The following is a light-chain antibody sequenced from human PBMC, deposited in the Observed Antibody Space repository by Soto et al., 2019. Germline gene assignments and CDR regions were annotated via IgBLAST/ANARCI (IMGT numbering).Light chain of an antibody. CDR1: SSDVGDFDC. CDR2: EVS. Sequence: QSALTQPASVSGSPGQSITISCTGTSSDVGDFDCVSWYQQHPGKAPKLMIYEVSDRPSGVSNRFSGSKSGDTASLTISGLQAEDEADYYCSSYTKNSPYVFGTGTKVTVL. CDR3: SSYTKNSPYV. V-gene: IGLV2-14*01. J-gene: IGLJ1*01.